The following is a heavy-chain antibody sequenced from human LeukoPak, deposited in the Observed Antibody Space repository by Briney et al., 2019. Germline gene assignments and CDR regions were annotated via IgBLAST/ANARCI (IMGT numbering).Heavy chain of an antibody. CDR1: GYTFTRYY. CDR3: ANGEMATIIFY. D-gene: IGHD5-24*01. V-gene: IGHV1-46*01. CDR2: INPSGGST. J-gene: IGHJ4*02. Sequence: GASVKVSCKASGYTFTRYYMHWVRQAPGQGLEWMGIINPSGGSTSYAQKFQGRVTTTRDTSTSTVYMELSSLRSEDTAVYYCANGEMATIIFYWGQGTLVTVSS.